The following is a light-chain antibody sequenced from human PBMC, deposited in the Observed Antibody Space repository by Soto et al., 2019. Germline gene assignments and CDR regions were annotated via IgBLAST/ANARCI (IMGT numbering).Light chain of an antibody. CDR1: QDIGTY. CDR2: DAS. J-gene: IGKJ1*01. Sequence: ALRMTQSPSSFSASTGDRVSITCRATQDIGTYLAWYQQIPGKAPKLLIYDASTLQTGVPSRFSGSGCGTDFTLTISSLQPEDFATYYCQQANSFLKGTFGQGTKVDIK. V-gene: IGKV1-8*01. CDR3: QQANSFLKGT.